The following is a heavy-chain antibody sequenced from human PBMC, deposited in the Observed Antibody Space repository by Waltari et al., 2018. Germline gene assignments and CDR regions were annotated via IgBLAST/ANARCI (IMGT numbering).Heavy chain of an antibody. CDR2: INAVNGNT. Sequence: QVQLVQSGAEVKKPGASVKVSCKASGYTFTSYAMHWVRQAPGQRLEWMGWINAVNGNTKYSQKFQGRVTITRDTSASTAYMELSSLRSEDTAVYYCARALNYDILTGYTTWGQGTLVTVSS. CDR3: ARALNYDILTGYTT. J-gene: IGHJ5*02. V-gene: IGHV1-3*01. D-gene: IGHD3-9*01. CDR1: GYTFTSYA.